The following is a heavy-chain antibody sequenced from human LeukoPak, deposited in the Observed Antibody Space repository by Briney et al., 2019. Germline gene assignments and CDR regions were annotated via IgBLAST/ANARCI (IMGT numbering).Heavy chain of an antibody. J-gene: IGHJ4*02. Sequence: GGSLRLSCAASGFTFSSYWMHWVRHAPGKGLVWVSRINTDGSSTSYADSVKGRFTISRDNAKNTLYLQMNSLRAEDTAVYYCAKDRYYDSSGVHYFDYWGQGTLVTVSS. CDR3: AKDRYYDSSGVHYFDY. CDR1: GFTFSSYW. CDR2: INTDGSST. D-gene: IGHD3-22*01. V-gene: IGHV3-74*01.